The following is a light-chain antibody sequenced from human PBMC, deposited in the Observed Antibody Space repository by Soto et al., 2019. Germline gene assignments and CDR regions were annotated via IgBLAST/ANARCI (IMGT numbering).Light chain of an antibody. CDR1: QSVSSSY. CDR3: QQYGTPVT. V-gene: IGKV3D-20*01. CDR2: DVS. J-gene: IGKJ5*01. Sequence: EIVLTQSAATLSLSPGERATISCGASQSVSSSYVAWYQQKPGLAPRLLIYDVSSRATGIPDRFSGSGSGTDFILTISRLEPEDFAVYYCQQYGTPVTFGQGTRLEI.